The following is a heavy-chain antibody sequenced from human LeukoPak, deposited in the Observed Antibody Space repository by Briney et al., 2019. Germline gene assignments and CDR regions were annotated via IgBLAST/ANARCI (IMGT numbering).Heavy chain of an antibody. Sequence: SETLSLTCTVSGGSISSGSYYWSWIRQPAGKGLEWIGRIYTSGSTNYNPSLKSRVTISVDTSKNQFSLKLSSVTAADTAVYYCAREMVWDIVVVPAAPYYYYYMDVWGKGTTVTVSS. V-gene: IGHV4-61*02. CDR1: GGSISSGSYY. J-gene: IGHJ6*03. CDR2: IYTSGST. D-gene: IGHD2-2*01. CDR3: AREMVWDIVVVPAAPYYYYYMDV.